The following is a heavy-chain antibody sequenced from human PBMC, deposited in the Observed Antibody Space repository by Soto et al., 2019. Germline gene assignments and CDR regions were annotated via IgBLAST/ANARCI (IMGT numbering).Heavy chain of an antibody. CDR2: IRGSGGST. J-gene: IGHJ4*02. V-gene: IGHV3-23*01. D-gene: IGHD6-19*01. CDR1: GFTFSSYA. CDR3: AKDRSSGWYDY. Sequence: VGSLRLSCAASGFTFSSYAMSWVRQAPGKGLEWVSAIRGSGGSTYYADSVKGRFTISRDNSKNTLYLQMNSLRAEDTAVYYCAKDRSSGWYDYWGQGTLVTVSS.